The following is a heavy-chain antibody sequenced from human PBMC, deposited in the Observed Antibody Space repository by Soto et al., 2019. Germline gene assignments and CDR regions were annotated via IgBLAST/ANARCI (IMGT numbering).Heavy chain of an antibody. Sequence: QVQVVQSGAEVKKPGATVKVSCKASGYSFTSYDVHWVRQATGQGLEWMGWMNPNSGNTVYAQKFQGRVTMTRDTSISTAYRERTGLTSEAPAVYYCASYPFTSYGSHSGSSYDALDVWGPGKMVTVSS. CDR2: MNPNSGNT. V-gene: IGHV1-8*01. CDR3: ASYPFTSYGSHSGSSYDALDV. D-gene: IGHD1-26*01. CDR1: GYSFTSYD. J-gene: IGHJ3*01.